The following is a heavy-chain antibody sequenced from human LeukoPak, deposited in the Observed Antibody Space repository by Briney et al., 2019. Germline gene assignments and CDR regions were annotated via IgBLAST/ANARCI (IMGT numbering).Heavy chain of an antibody. Sequence: EASVKVSCKASGYTFTGYYMHWVRQAPGQGLEWMGWINPNSGGTNYAQKFQGRVTMTRDTSISTAYMELSRLRSDDTAVYYCALVFPAVGDWVNTRPFDYWGQGTLVTVSS. CDR2: INPNSGGT. CDR3: ALVFPAVGDWVNTRPFDY. CDR1: GYTFTGYY. D-gene: IGHD3-16*01. J-gene: IGHJ4*02. V-gene: IGHV1-2*02.